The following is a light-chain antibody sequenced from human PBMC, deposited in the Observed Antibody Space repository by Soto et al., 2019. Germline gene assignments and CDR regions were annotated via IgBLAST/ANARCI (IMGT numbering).Light chain of an antibody. CDR2: AAY. J-gene: IGKJ4*01. Sequence: IELTQKQSSLSASVGARVTVTCRASQGISSYLAWYQQKPGKAPKLLIYAAYNLQSGVPSRFSGSGYGTEFTLTISSLQPDDFATYYCQQYNTYLTFGGGTKVDI. CDR1: QGISSY. CDR3: QQYNTYLT. V-gene: IGKV1-9*01.